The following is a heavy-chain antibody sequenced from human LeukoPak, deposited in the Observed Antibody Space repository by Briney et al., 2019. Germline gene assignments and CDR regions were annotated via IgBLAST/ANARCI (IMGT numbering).Heavy chain of an antibody. CDR2: TYYTSKWYS. CDR3: ARIGHPWGIEDAFDI. CDR1: GDTVSSNSAT. V-gene: IGHV6-1*01. Sequence: RSQTLSLTCAISGDTVSSNSATWNWIRQSPSRGLEWLGRTYYTSKWYSDYAVSVKSRITINPDTSKNQFSPQLNSVTPEDTAVYYCARIGHPWGIEDAFDIWGQGTMVTVSS. D-gene: IGHD3-16*01. J-gene: IGHJ3*02.